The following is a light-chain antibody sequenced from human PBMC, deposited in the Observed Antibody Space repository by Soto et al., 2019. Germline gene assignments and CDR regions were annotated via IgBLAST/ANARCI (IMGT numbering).Light chain of an antibody. V-gene: IGKV3-15*01. J-gene: IGKJ1*01. CDR3: QQYNNWPRT. CDR2: CAS. Sequence: EIVMTQSPATLSVSPGEKATISCRASQSVSSNLAWYQQKPGQAPRLLIYCASTRATCIPARFSGSWSGTEFTLTISSLQSEDFAVYYCQQYNNWPRTFGQGTKVDI. CDR1: QSVSSN.